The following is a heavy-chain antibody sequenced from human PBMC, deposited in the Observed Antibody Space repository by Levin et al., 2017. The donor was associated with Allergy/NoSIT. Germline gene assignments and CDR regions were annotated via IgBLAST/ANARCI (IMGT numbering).Heavy chain of an antibody. D-gene: IGHD6-13*01. CDR2: IWYDGSNK. Sequence: GGSLRLSCAASGFTFSSYGMHWVRQAPGKGLEWVAVIWYDGSNKYYADSVKGRFTISRDNSKNTLYLQMNSLRAEDTAVYYCAREGGGSGYEVNNNYGMDVLGQGTTVTVSS. CDR1: GFTFSSYG. J-gene: IGHJ6*02. CDR3: AREGGGSGYEVNNNYGMDV. V-gene: IGHV3-33*01.